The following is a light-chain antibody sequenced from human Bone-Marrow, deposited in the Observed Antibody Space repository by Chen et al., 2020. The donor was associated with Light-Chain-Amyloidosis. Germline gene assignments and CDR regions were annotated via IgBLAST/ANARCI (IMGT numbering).Light chain of an antibody. V-gene: IGLV3-21*02. CDR3: RVWDRGSDSPM. Sequence: SYVLTQPSSVSVAPGQTATIACGGNNIGSTSVHWYQQTPGQAPLLVVFDDIDRPSGIPERLSGANAGNTATLTISRVEAGDEADYYCRVWDRGSDSPMFGGETKLTVL. CDR2: DDI. CDR1: NIGSTS. J-gene: IGLJ3*02.